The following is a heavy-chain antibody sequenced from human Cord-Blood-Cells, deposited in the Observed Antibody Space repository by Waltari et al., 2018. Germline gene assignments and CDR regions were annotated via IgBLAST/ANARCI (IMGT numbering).Heavy chain of an antibody. CDR1: GGSFSGYY. D-gene: IGHD6-19*01. Sequence: QVQLQEWAAGLLMPSETVSLTCAVHGGSFSGYYWSWIRQPPGKGQEWIGEINHSGSTNYNPSLKSRVTISVDTSKNQFSLKLSSVTAADTAVYYCVRAIDSSGWSDYWGQGTLVTVSS. CDR3: VRAIDSSGWSDY. CDR2: INHSGST. V-gene: IGHV4-34*01. J-gene: IGHJ4*02.